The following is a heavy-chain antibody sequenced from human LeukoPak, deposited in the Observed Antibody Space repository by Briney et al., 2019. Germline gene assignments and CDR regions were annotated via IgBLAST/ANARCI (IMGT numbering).Heavy chain of an antibody. J-gene: IGHJ6*03. Sequence: GESLRLSCAASGFTVSSDYMSWVRQSPGKGLEWVSVIYSGGSTYYAGSVKGRFTISRDNSKNTLYLQMNSLRAEDTAVYYCAREREYAFWRSYGTYDYYYFMDVWGKGTTVTVSS. CDR2: IYSGGST. D-gene: IGHD3-3*01. V-gene: IGHV3-53*01. CDR3: AREREYAFWRSYGTYDYYYFMDV. CDR1: GFTVSSDY.